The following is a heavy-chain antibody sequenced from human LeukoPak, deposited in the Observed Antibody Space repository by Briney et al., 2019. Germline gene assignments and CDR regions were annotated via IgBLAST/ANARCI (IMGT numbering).Heavy chain of an antibody. CDR2: IYYSGST. V-gene: IGHV4-30-4*01. Sequence: PSQTLSLTCTVSGGSISSGDYYWSWIRQPPGKGLEWIGYIYYSGSTYYNPSLKSRVTISVDTSKNQFSLKLSSVTAADTAVYYCARGGMRGYSYGSAPSNYYYGMDVWGQGTTVTVSS. D-gene: IGHD5-18*01. J-gene: IGHJ6*02. CDR1: GGSISSGDYY. CDR3: ARGGMRGYSYGSAPSNYYYGMDV.